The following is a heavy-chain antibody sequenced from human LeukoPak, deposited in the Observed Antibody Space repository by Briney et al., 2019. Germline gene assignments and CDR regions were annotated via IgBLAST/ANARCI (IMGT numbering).Heavy chain of an antibody. CDR2: INPNSGGT. CDR1: GYTFTGYY. Sequence: GASVKVSCKASGYTFTGYYMHWVRQAPGQGLEWMGWINPNSGGTNYAQKFQGRVTMTRETSISTAYMELSRLRSDDTAVYYCARDGGNDYSNYDYWGQGTLVTVSS. V-gene: IGHV1-2*02. CDR3: ARDGGNDYSNYDY. J-gene: IGHJ4*02. D-gene: IGHD4-11*01.